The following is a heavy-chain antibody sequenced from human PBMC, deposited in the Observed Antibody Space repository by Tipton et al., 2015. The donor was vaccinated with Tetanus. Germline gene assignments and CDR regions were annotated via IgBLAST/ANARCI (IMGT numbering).Heavy chain of an antibody. CDR2: IYPGDSDT. CDR1: GYIFNNYW. J-gene: IGHJ4*02. Sequence: QLVQSGGEVKKPGESLKISCKGSGYIFNNYWIGWVRQKPGKGLEWMGIIYPGDSDTRYSPSFQGQVTISVDKSINTAYLQWSSLKAPDTSMFYCARAHCTDGVCNFDFWGQGALVTVAP. CDR3: ARAHCTDGVCNFDF. V-gene: IGHV5-51*01. D-gene: IGHD2-8*01.